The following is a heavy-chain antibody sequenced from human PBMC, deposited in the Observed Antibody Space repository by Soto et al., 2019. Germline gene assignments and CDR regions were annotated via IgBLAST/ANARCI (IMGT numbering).Heavy chain of an antibody. D-gene: IGHD2-2*01. J-gene: IGHJ4*02. V-gene: IGHV3-23*01. CDR3: ARGVLPAVSYFEY. Sequence: EVHLLESGGGLLQPGGSLRLSCAASGFTFSSYIMTWVRQAPGKGLEWVSSITGSGSDTYYADSVKGRFTISRDNSKYTLYVQMNSLRAEDTAVYYCARGVLPAVSYFEYWGQGTLVTVSS. CDR1: GFTFSSYI. CDR2: ITGSGSDT.